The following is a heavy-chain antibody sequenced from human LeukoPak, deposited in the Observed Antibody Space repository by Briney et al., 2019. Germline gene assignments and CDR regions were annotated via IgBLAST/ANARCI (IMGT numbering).Heavy chain of an antibody. J-gene: IGHJ4*02. Sequence: GGSLRLSCTASGFTFSDYWMTWVRQAPGKGLEWVANIKPDGSEKYYVASVKGRFTISRDNSKNTLYLQMNSLRAEDTAVYYCAKVRTGGDYRYYFDYWGQGTLVTVSS. D-gene: IGHD4-17*01. CDR3: AKVRTGGDYRYYFDY. CDR2: IKPDGSEK. V-gene: IGHV3-7*03. CDR1: GFTFSDYW.